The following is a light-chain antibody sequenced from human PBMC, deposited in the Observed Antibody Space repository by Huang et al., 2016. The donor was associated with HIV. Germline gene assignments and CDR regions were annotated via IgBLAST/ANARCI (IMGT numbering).Light chain of an antibody. J-gene: IGKJ2*01. CDR2: AAT. Sequence: DIQMTQSPSSLSASVGDRVTITCRASQSISSYLKWYQQKPGTAPKVLIYAATSLHSGVPSLFSGSGAGTDFTLTINKLQPEDSATYYCQQTYITPLTFGQGTKLEIK. V-gene: IGKV1-39*01. CDR3: QQTYITPLT. CDR1: QSISSY.